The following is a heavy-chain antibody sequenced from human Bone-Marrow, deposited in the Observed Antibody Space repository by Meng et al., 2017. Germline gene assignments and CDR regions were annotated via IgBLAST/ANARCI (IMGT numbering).Heavy chain of an antibody. CDR3: ARLGPPIAAGDPFDY. V-gene: IGHV4-4*02. CDR2: IHQDGYT. D-gene: IGHD6-13*01. CDR1: SVSISSTNW. J-gene: IGHJ4*02. Sequence: VQLQESGPGLVKPSVTLSLTCAVASVSISSTNWWGWVRQPPGKGLEWIGEIHQDGYTNYSPSLKSRVTISVDKSRNQFSLKLNSVTAADTAVYYCARLGPPIAAGDPFDYWGQGTLVTVSS.